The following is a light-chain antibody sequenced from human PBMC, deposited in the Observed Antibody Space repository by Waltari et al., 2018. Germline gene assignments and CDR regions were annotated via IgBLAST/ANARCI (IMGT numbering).Light chain of an antibody. V-gene: IGLV3-10*01. CDR3: YSKDTDGGSQGK. Sequence: YDLTQPPSVSVSPGQTAAITCSGDRLPKQCTFWYRQKPGQAPVLVMYDDNKRPSGIPGRFSGSSAGTVATLTITGAQVDDEADYYCYSKDTDGGSQGKIGGGTKLTVL. CDR2: DDN. CDR1: RLPKQC. J-gene: IGLJ2*01.